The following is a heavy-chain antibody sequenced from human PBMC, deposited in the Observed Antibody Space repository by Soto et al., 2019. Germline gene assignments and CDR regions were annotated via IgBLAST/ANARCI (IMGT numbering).Heavy chain of an antibody. CDR3: ATDRGMASGYHFDY. V-gene: IGHV1-24*01. CDR1: GYTLTELS. J-gene: IGHJ4*02. D-gene: IGHD3-22*01. CDR2: FDPEDGET. Sequence: ASVKVSCRVSGYTLTELSMHWVRQAPGKGLEWMGGFDPEDGETIYAQKFQGRVTMTEDTSTDTAYMELSSLRSEDTAVYYCATDRGMASGYHFDYWGQGTLVTVSS.